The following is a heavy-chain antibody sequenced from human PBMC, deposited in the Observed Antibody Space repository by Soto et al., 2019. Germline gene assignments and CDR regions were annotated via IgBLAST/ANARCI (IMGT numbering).Heavy chain of an antibody. Sequence: SETLSLTCTVSGGSISSGGYYWSWIRQHPGKGLEWIGYIYYSGSTYYNPSLKSRVTISVDTSKNQFSLKLSSVTAADTAVYYCARVSPQRSYYFDYWGQGTLVTVSS. CDR1: GGSISSGGYY. V-gene: IGHV4-31*03. CDR2: IYYSGST. CDR3: ARVSPQRSYYFDY. J-gene: IGHJ4*02. D-gene: IGHD1-1*01.